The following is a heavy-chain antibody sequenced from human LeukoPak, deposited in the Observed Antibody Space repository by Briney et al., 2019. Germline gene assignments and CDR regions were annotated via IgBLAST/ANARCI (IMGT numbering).Heavy chain of an antibody. J-gene: IGHJ4*02. D-gene: IGHD2-15*01. CDR1: GYTFTSYG. CDR3: ARVSDIVVVVAAFFDY. CDR2: ISAYNGNT. V-gene: IGHV1-18*01. Sequence: GASVKVSCKASGYTFTSYGISWVRQAPGQGLEWMGWISAYNGNTNYAQKLQGRVTMTTDTSTSTAYMELRSLRSDDTAVYYCARVSDIVVVVAAFFDYWGQGTLVTVSS.